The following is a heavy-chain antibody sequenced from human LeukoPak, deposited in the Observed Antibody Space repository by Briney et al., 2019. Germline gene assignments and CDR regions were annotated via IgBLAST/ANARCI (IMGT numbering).Heavy chain of an antibody. CDR3: ARDGERNFWSGYSLRIYMDV. Sequence: PGGSLRLSCAASGFTVSSNYMSWVRQAPGKGLEWVSVIYSGGSTYYADSVKGRFTISRDNAKNSLYLQMNSLRAEDTAVYYCARDGERNFWSGYSLRIYMDVWGKGTTVTVSS. J-gene: IGHJ6*03. V-gene: IGHV3-66*01. D-gene: IGHD3-3*01. CDR2: IYSGGST. CDR1: GFTVSSNY.